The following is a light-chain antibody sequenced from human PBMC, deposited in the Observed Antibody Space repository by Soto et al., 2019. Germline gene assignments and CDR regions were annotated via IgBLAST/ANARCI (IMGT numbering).Light chain of an antibody. J-gene: IGKJ1*01. Sequence: IVLTQSPGTLSLSPGERTTLSCRASQSISRYLAWYQQKPGQGPRLLIYGASSRATGIPDRFSGSGSGTDFTLTISRLEPEDFAVYYCQQYNNWWTFGQGTKVDIK. CDR1: QSISRY. V-gene: IGKV3-20*01. CDR2: GAS. CDR3: QQYNNWWT.